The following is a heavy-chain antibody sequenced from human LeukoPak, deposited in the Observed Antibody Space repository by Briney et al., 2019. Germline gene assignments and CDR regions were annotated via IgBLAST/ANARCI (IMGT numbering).Heavy chain of an antibody. CDR1: GFTVSSYW. D-gene: IGHD1-20*01. V-gene: IGHV3-7*03. Sequence: GGSLRLSCAASGFTVSSYWMSWVRQAPGEGLEWVACIHQNGGTEYYVDSVKGRFAISRDNTKNSLYLQMNSLTIEDTAVYYCARDRYNWNDYYYYGMDVWGQGTTVTVSS. J-gene: IGHJ6*02. CDR3: ARDRYNWNDYYYYGMDV. CDR2: IHQNGGTE.